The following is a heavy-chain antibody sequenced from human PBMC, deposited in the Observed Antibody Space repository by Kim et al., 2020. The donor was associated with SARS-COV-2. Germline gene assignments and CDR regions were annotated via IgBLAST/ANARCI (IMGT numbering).Heavy chain of an antibody. CDR3: ARDSLDSYSRSTGLAVYYYYYMAV. CDR2: IYYSGST. V-gene: IGHV4-31*03. Sequence: SETLSLTCTVSGGSISSGGYYWSWIRQHPGKGLEWIGYIYYSGSTYYNPSLKSRVTISVDTSKNQFSLKLSSVTAADTAVYYCARDSLDSYSRSTGLAVYYYYYMAVWGKGTTVTVSS. CDR1: GGSISSGGYY. D-gene: IGHD6-13*01. J-gene: IGHJ6*03.